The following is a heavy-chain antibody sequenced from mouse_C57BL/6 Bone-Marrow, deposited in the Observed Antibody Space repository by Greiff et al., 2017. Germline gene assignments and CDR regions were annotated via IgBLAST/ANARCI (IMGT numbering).Heavy chain of an antibody. CDR1: GYSFTGYY. J-gene: IGHJ1*03. D-gene: IGHD1-1*01. CDR2: INPSTGGT. V-gene: IGHV1-42*01. CDR3: ARSEITTVDFDV. Sequence: EVQLQQSGPELVKPGASVKISCKASGYSFTGYYMNWVKQSPEKSLEWIGEINPSTGGTTYNQKFKAKATLTVDKSSSTAYMQPKSLTSEDSAVYYCARSEITTVDFDVWGTGTTVTVSS.